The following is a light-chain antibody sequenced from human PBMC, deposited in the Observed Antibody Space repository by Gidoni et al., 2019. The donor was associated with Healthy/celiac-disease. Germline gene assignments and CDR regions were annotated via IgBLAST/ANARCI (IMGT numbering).Light chain of an antibody. Sequence: EIVLTQSPGTLSLSPGERATLSCRASQSVSSSYLAWYQQKPGQAPRLLIYGASSRATGIPDRFSGSGSGTDFTLTISRLEPEDFAVYYCQQYGSSLLFTFASXTKVDIK. CDR2: GAS. V-gene: IGKV3-20*01. CDR3: QQYGSSLLFT. CDR1: QSVSSSY. J-gene: IGKJ3*01.